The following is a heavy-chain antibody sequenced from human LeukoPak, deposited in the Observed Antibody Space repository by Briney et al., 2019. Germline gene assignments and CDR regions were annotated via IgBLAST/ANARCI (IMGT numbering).Heavy chain of an antibody. CDR3: EAGAGWSIDY. CDR2: LKQDGSER. Sequence: GGSLRLSCAASGFSFSNYWMNWVRQAPGKGLEWVAILKQDGSERLYVDSVKGRFTISRDNAKNSLFLQMHSLRAEDTAVYYCEAGAGWSIDYWGQGTLVTVSS. V-gene: IGHV3-7*01. J-gene: IGHJ4*02. CDR1: GFSFSNYW. D-gene: IGHD2-15*01.